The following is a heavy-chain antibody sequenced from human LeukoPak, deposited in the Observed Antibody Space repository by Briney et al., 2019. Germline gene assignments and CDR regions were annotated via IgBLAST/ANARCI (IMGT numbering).Heavy chain of an antibody. CDR3: ARTVPGYFFDY. V-gene: IGHV3-74*01. D-gene: IGHD3-10*01. CDR1: GFTFSSYW. CDR2: INTDGSST. J-gene: IGHJ4*02. Sequence: GGSLRLSCAASGFTFSSYWMHWVRQAPGKGLVWVSRINTDGSSTSYADSVKGRFTISRDNAKNTLYLQMNSLRAEDTAVYYCARTVPGYFFDYWGQATLVTVSS.